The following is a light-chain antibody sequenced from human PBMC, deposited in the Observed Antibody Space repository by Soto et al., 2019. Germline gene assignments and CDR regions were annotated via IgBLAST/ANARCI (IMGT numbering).Light chain of an antibody. V-gene: IGLV1-44*01. CDR3: ASWDDILNGVV. J-gene: IGLJ2*01. CDR2: NDN. CDR1: SPNIGSHS. Sequence: QSGLTQPPSASGPPGQRVTISCSGTSPNIGSHSVNWYKQLPGTAPKFVIYNDNQRPSGVPDRFSGSRSGTSASLAISGLQSDDADDYYCASWDDILNGVVFGGGTKLTVL.